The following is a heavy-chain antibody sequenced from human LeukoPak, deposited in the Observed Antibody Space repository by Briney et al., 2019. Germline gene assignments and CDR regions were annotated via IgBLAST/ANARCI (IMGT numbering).Heavy chain of an antibody. CDR1: GYTFSTYG. Sequence: ASVKVSCKSSGYTFSTYGITWVRQAPGQGLGWMGWISAYSGNTDYVQRLQGRVTMTTDTSTSTAYMELRNLRSDDTAVYYCARGPGYYDSSGYYSDYWGQGTLVTVSS. CDR3: ARGPGYYDSSGYYSDY. D-gene: IGHD3-22*01. CDR2: ISAYSGNT. J-gene: IGHJ4*02. V-gene: IGHV1-18*01.